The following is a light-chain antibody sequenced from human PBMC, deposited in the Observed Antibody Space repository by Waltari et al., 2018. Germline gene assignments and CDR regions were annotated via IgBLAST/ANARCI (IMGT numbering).Light chain of an antibody. V-gene: IGLV1-40*01. CDR1: SPNIRPDSD. CDR2: GKN. Sequence: QSVLTQPPSVSGAPGRRVPISCTGSSPNIRPDSDVPWYQHLPGPAPKPLINGKNNRPSGVPDRFSGSKSGTSASLAITGLQAEDEADYFCQSYDSSLSDSYVFGTGTKVTVL. CDR3: QSYDSSLSDSYV. J-gene: IGLJ1*01.